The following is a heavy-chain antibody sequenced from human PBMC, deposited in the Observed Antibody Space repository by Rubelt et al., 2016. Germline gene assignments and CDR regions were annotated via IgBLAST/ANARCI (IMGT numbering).Heavy chain of an antibody. J-gene: IGHJ4*02. V-gene: IGHV3-23*01. CDR2: ISANGDRT. CDR3: ARVGYSSGWIRN. D-gene: IGHD6-19*01. Sequence: MTWVRQAPGKGLEWVSGISANGDRTYYADSVKGRFTVSRDNSKNTVYLQLNSLRAEDTAIYYCARVGYSSGWIRNWGQGTLVTVSS.